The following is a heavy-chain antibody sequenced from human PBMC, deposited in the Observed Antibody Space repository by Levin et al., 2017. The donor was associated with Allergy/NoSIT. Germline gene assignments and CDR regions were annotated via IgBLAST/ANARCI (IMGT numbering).Heavy chain of an antibody. V-gene: IGHV3-49*03. Sequence: GGSLRLSCTASGFTFGDYAMSWFRQAPGKGLEWVGFIRSKTYGGTTEYAASVKGRFTISRDDSKSIAYLQMNSLKTEDTAVYYCTRDQFRPGDYFDYWGQGTLVTVSS. CDR1: GFTFGDYA. J-gene: IGHJ4*02. CDR2: IRSKTYGGTT. D-gene: IGHD3-10*01. CDR3: TRDQFRPGDYFDY.